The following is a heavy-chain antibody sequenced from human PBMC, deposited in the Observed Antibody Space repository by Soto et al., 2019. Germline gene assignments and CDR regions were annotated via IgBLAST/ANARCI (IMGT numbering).Heavy chain of an antibody. J-gene: IGHJ4*02. Sequence: LQLQESGSGLVKPSQTLSLTCAVSDGSISSGEYSWSWIGKPPGKGLEWIGYIYHSGSTYYNPSLKSRVTISVDRSKNQFSLKLSSVTAADTAVYYCAAGGGLPRYYWGQGTLVTVSS. CDR3: AAGGGLPRYY. D-gene: IGHD5-12*01. V-gene: IGHV4-30-2*01. CDR1: DGSISSGEYS. CDR2: IYHSGST.